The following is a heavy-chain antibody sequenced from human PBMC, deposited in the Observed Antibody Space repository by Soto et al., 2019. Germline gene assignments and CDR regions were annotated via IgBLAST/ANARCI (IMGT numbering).Heavy chain of an antibody. V-gene: IGHV3-23*01. Sequence: GGSLRLSCAASGFTFTTYAMSWVRQAPGKGLEWVSAISAAGGTTYYADSVKGRFTISRDNSKNTLYLQMNSLRGEDTAVYYCAKGLLNNYISYFDYWGQGTLVTVSS. CDR1: GFTFTTYA. D-gene: IGHD4-4*01. J-gene: IGHJ4*02. CDR3: AKGLLNNYISYFDY. CDR2: ISAAGGTT.